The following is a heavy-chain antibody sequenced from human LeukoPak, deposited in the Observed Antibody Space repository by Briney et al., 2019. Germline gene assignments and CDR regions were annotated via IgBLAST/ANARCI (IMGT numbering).Heavy chain of an antibody. CDR2: IYSGGST. J-gene: IGHJ4*02. Sequence: GGSLRLSCAASGFTFSSYWMSWVRQAPGKGLEWVSVIYSGGSTYYADSVKGRFTISRDNSKNTLYLQMNSLRAEDTAVYYCARVGQIVAPQNAPVYWGQGTLVTVSS. CDR1: GFTFSSYW. V-gene: IGHV3-66*01. CDR3: ARVGQIVAPQNAPVY. D-gene: IGHD5-12*01.